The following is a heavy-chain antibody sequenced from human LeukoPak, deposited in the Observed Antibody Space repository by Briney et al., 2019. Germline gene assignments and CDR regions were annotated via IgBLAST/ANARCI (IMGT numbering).Heavy chain of an antibody. Sequence: SETLSLTCAVYGGSFSGYYWSWIRQPPGRGLEWIGEINHSGSTNYNPSLKSRVTISVDTSKNQFSQKLSSVTAADTAVYYCARDTSGSYYFDYWGQGTLVTVSS. V-gene: IGHV4-34*01. CDR2: INHSGST. J-gene: IGHJ4*02. CDR3: ARDTSGSYYFDY. D-gene: IGHD1-26*01. CDR1: GGSFSGYY.